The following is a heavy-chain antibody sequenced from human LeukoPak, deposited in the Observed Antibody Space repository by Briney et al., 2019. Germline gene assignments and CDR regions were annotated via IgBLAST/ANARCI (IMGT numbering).Heavy chain of an antibody. CDR3: ARDSSSGFYSLDY. Sequence: GGSLRLSCAASGFTVSSNYMSWVRQAPGMGLEWVSVLYSGGSTYYADSVKGRFTISRDDSKNTLYLQMNSLRAEDTAVYYCARDSSSGFYSLDYWGQGTLVTVSS. CDR2: LYSGGST. CDR1: GFTVSSNY. V-gene: IGHV3-66*01. J-gene: IGHJ4*02. D-gene: IGHD3-22*01.